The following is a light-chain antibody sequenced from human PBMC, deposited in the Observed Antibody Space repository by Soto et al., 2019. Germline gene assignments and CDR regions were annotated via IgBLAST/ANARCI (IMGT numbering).Light chain of an antibody. Sequence: EIVMTQSPATLSVSPGERATLSCRASQSVSSNLAWYQQKPGQAPRLLIYGASTRATGIPARFSGSGSGTECTLTISSLQSEDSAVYYCQQYNSWPPYTFGQGTKLEIK. CDR1: QSVSSN. CDR3: QQYNSWPPYT. V-gene: IGKV3-15*01. CDR2: GAS. J-gene: IGKJ2*01.